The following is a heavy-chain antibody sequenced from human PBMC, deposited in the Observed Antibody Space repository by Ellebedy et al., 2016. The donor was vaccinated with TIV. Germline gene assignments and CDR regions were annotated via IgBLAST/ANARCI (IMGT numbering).Heavy chain of an antibody. D-gene: IGHD3-22*01. Sequence: SETLSLXXAVYGWSFSGYYWSWIRQPPGKGLEWIGEINHSGSTNYNPSLKSRVTISVDTSKNQFSLKLSSVTAADTAVYYCARGRRYDSSGYYYFHTYYFDYWGQGTLVTVSS. CDR1: GWSFSGYY. CDR3: ARGRRYDSSGYYYFHTYYFDY. J-gene: IGHJ4*02. V-gene: IGHV4-34*01. CDR2: INHSGST.